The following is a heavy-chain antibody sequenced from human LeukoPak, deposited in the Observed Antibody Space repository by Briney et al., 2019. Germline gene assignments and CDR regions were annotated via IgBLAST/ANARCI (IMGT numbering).Heavy chain of an antibody. CDR2: ISYDGSNK. V-gene: IGHV3-30*18. CDR3: AKGLYYDSS. CDR1: GFTFSSYG. Sequence: PGRSLRLSCAASGFTFSSYGMHWVRQAPGKGLEWVAVISYDGSNKYYADSVKGRFTISRDNSKNTLYLQMNSLRAEDTAVYYCAKGLYYDSSWGQGTLVTVSS. J-gene: IGHJ4*02. D-gene: IGHD3-22*01.